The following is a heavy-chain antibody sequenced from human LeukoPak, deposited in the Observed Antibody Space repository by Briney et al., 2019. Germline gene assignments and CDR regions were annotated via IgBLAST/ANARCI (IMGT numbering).Heavy chain of an antibody. J-gene: IGHJ6*02. V-gene: IGHV3-48*04. CDR3: AREEDTAMVYYYGMDV. Sequence: PGGSLRLSCAASGFTFSSYSMNWVRQAPGKGLEWVSYISSSSSTIYYADSVKGRFTISRGNAKNSLYLQMNSLRAEDTAVYYCAREEDTAMVYYYGMDVWGQGTTVTVSS. CDR2: ISSSSSTI. D-gene: IGHD5-18*01. CDR1: GFTFSSYS.